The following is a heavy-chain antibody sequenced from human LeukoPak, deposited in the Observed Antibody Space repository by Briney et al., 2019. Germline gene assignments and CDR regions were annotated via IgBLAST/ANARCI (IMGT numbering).Heavy chain of an antibody. V-gene: IGHV3-66*01. CDR2: ISSGGTI. CDR3: ARDPYDFWSGYYGNFDY. Sequence: GGSLRLSCAASGFIVSNNYMSWVRQAPGKGLEWVSVISSGGTIYYADSVKGRSTISRDNSKNTLYLQMNNLRDEDTAVYYCARDPYDFWSGYYGNFDYWGQGTLVTVSS. D-gene: IGHD3-3*01. J-gene: IGHJ4*02. CDR1: GFIVSNNY.